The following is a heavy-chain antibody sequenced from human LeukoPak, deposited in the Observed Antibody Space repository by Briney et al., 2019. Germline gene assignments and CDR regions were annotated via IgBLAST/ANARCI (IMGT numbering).Heavy chain of an antibody. V-gene: IGHV4-59*01. J-gene: IGHJ4*02. Sequence: PSETLSLTCTVSGGSISSYYWSWIRQPPGKGLEWIGYIYYSGSTNYNPSLKSRVTMSVDTSKNQFSLKLSSVTAADTAVYYCASDPWGDYDSSGLGYWGQGTLVTVSS. D-gene: IGHD3-22*01. CDR3: ASDPWGDYDSSGLGY. CDR2: IYYSGST. CDR1: GGSISSYY.